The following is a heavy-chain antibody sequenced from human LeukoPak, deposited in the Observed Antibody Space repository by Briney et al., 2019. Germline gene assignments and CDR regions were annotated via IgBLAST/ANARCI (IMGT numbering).Heavy chain of an antibody. Sequence: GGSLRLSCAASGFTFRNYAMSWVRQAPGKGLERVSAISGSGGSTYYADSVKGRFTISRDNSKNTLYLQMNSLRAEDTAVYYCAKGYSSNNWNYVENYFDYWGQGTLVTVSS. V-gene: IGHV3-23*01. CDR2: ISGSGGST. CDR3: AKGYSSNNWNYVENYFDY. D-gene: IGHD1-7*01. J-gene: IGHJ4*02. CDR1: GFTFRNYA.